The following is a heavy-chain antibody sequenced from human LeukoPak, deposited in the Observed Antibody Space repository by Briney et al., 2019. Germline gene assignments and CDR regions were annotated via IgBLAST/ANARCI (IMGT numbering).Heavy chain of an antibody. CDR1: GFTFGGYW. CDR2: INPDGSIK. Sequence: GGSLRLSCAASGFTFGGYWMSWVRQAPGRGLEWVANINPDGSIKYYVDSIKGRFTISRDNAKNSLYLQMNSLRAKDTAVYYCASGFLQWLYWGQGTLVTVSS. CDR3: ASGFLQWLY. D-gene: IGHD3-3*01. V-gene: IGHV3-7*01. J-gene: IGHJ4*02.